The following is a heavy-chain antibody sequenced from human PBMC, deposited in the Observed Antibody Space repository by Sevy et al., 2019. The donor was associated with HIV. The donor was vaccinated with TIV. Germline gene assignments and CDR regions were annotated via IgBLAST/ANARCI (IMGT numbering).Heavy chain of an antibody. D-gene: IGHD2-2*01. J-gene: IGHJ5*02. CDR1: GYTFTGYY. CDR3: ARGLPLVVPAANWFDP. Sequence: ASVKDSCKASGYTFTGYYMHWVRQAPGQGLEWMGWINPNSGGTNYAQKFQGWVTMTRDTSISTAYMELSRLRSDDTAVYYCARGLPLVVPAANWFDPWGQGTLVTVSS. CDR2: INPNSGGT. V-gene: IGHV1-2*04.